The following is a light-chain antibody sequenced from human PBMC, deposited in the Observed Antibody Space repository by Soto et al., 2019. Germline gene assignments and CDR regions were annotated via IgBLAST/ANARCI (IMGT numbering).Light chain of an antibody. CDR1: QGIRSN. V-gene: IGKV1-27*01. J-gene: IGKJ4*01. CDR3: QSITVPLT. Sequence: EIQMTQSPSSLSASVGDRFTITCRASQGIRSNLACYQRTPGTVPKVLIHAAYTLQSGVPSRFSGSGSGTDFTLTISSLQPEDVAGYYCQSITVPLTFGGGTKVEIK. CDR2: AAY.